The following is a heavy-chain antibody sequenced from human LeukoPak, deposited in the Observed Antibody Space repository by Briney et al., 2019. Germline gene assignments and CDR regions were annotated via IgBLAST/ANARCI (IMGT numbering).Heavy chain of an antibody. CDR1: GFTFSSYS. CDR3: ARDPRGGSYSNAFDI. Sequence: PRGSLRLSCAASGFTFSSYSMNWVRQAPGKGLEWVSSISSSSSYIYYADSVKGRFTISRDNAKNSLYLQMNSLRAEDTAVYYCARDPRGGSYSNAFDIWGQGTMVTVSS. D-gene: IGHD1-26*01. J-gene: IGHJ3*02. CDR2: ISSSSSYI. V-gene: IGHV3-21*01.